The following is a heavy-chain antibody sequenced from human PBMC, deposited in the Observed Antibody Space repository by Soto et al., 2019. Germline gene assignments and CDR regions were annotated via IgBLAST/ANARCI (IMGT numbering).Heavy chain of an antibody. CDR3: ARVGTGYYYKDV. J-gene: IGHJ6*03. CDR2: INGDGRII. V-gene: IGHV3-74*01. CDR1: AFTFTNYW. Sequence: EVQLVESGGGLVQPGGSLRLSCAASAFTFTNYWMHWVRQAPGTGLVWVSRINGDGRIITYADSVKGRFTVSRDNAKNMLYLEMNSLRAEDTAVYYCARVGTGYYYKDVWGKGTTVTVSS.